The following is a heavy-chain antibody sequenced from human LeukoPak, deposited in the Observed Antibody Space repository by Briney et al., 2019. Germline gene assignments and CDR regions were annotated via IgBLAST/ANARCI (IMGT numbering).Heavy chain of an antibody. V-gene: IGHV4-59*05. CDR3: ARYCSTEGAFDI. Sequence: GSLRLSCAASGFTFSSYSMNWVRQAPGKGLEWIGSIYYSGSTYYNPSLKSRVTISVDTSKNQFSLKLSSVTAADTAVYYCARYCSTEGAFDIWGQGTMVTVSS. CDR1: GFTFSSYSMN. J-gene: IGHJ3*02. D-gene: IGHD2-2*01. CDR2: IYYSGST.